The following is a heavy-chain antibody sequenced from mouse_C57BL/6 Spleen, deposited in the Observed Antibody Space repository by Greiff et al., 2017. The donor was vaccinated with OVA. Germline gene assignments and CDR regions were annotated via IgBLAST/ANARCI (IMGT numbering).Heavy chain of an antibody. V-gene: IGHV1-55*01. D-gene: IGHD3-2*01. CDR1: GYTFTSYW. CDR2: IYPGSGST. J-gene: IGHJ2*01. Sequence: QVQLKQPGAELVKPGASVKMSCKASGYTFTSYWITWVKQRPGQGLEWIGDIYPGSGSTNYNEKFKSKATLTVDTSSSTAYMQLSSLTSEDSAVYYCARDRGDDLYYFDYWGQGTTLTVSS. CDR3: ARDRGDDLYYFDY.